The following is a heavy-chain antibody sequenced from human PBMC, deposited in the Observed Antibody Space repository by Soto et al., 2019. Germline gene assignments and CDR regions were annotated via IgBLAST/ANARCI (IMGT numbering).Heavy chain of an antibody. CDR3: SRARYCTSPSCYNHYYYGMDI. Sequence: QEQLVQSGGEVKKPGASVRVSCKASGYTFTKYGITWVRQAPGQGLEWMGWIGVYNGKTNYARKLQGRVIMTADTSASMAYMELRSIRSDDTAVYYCSRARYCTSPSCYNHYYYGMDIWGQGTTVSVSS. V-gene: IGHV1-18*04. CDR2: IGVYNGKT. J-gene: IGHJ6*02. D-gene: IGHD2-2*02. CDR1: GYTFTKYG.